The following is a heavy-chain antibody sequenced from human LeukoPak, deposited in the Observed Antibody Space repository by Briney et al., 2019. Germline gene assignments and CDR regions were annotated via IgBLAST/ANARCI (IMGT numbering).Heavy chain of an antibody. CDR3: ARALPGGYCSGGSCYFPIYYYYCGMDV. V-gene: IGHV4-4*02. J-gene: IGHJ6*02. CDR2: IHHSGST. CDR1: GGSISSSDW. D-gene: IGHD2-15*01. Sequence: PSETLSLTCAVSGGSISSSDWWNWVRQPPGKGLEWIGEIHHSGSTNYNPSFKSRVTISVDKSKNQFSLKLSSVTAADTAVYYCARALPGGYCSGGSCYFPIYYYYCGMDVWGQGTTVTVSS.